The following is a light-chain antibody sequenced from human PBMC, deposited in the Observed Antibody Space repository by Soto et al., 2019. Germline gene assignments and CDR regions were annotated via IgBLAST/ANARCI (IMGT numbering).Light chain of an antibody. Sequence: EIVLTQSPATLSLSPGDRATLSCRASQSVSSYLAWYQQKPGQAPRLLMYDASNRATGIPARFSGSGSGTDFTLTIPSLEAEDVAVYYCQQRATSITFGQGTRLEIK. CDR1: QSVSSY. V-gene: IGKV3-11*01. CDR3: QQRATSIT. J-gene: IGKJ5*01. CDR2: DAS.